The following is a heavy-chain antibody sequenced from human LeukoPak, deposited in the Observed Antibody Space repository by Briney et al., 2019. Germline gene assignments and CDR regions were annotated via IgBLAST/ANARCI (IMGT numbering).Heavy chain of an antibody. Sequence: GGSLRLSCAASGFTFSSYGMHWVRQAPGKGLEWVAFIRYDGSNKYYADSVKGRFTISRDNAKNALYLQMNSLSAEDTAVYYCARVYNDYVWGAPDYWGQGILVTVSS. V-gene: IGHV3-30*02. J-gene: IGHJ4*02. CDR1: GFTFSSYG. CDR3: ARVYNDYVWGAPDY. D-gene: IGHD3-16*01. CDR2: IRYDGSNK.